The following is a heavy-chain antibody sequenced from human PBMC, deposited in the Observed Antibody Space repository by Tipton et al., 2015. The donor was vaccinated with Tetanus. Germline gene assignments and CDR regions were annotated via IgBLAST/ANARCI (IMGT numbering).Heavy chain of an antibody. D-gene: IGHD3-3*01. Sequence: SGFTFTNYGFHWVRQAPGKGLEWVALILYDGSRKDYADSVKGRFTISRDNSKNTLYLQMNSLRVEDTAVYYCARDFEWSFDYWGQGTLVTVSS. J-gene: IGHJ4*02. CDR1: GFTFTNYG. CDR2: ILYDGSRK. V-gene: IGHV3-33*01. CDR3: ARDFEWSFDY.